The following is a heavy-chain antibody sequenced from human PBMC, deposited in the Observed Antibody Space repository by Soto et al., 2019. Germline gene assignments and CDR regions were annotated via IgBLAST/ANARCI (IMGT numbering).Heavy chain of an antibody. D-gene: IGHD3-16*01. CDR3: ARGFGRAHFDY. CDR2: VHYSGST. Sequence: SETLSLTCTVSGGSISSRDSYWGWIRQPPGKGLEWIGSVHYSGSTYYNPSLKSRVTISVDTSKNQLSLRVTSVTAADTAVYYCARGFGRAHFDYWGQGTLVTVSS. J-gene: IGHJ4*02. V-gene: IGHV4-39*01. CDR1: GGSISSRDSY.